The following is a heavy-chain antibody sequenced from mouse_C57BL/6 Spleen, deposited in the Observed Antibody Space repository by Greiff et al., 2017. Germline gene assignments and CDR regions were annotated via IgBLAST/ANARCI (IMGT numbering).Heavy chain of an antibody. CDR2: ISSGGSYT. V-gene: IGHV5-6*02. J-gene: IGHJ2*01. CDR1: GFTFSSYG. CDR3: ARAAFDY. Sequence: EVKLVESGGDLVKPGGSLKLSCAASGFTFSSYGMSWVRQTPDKRLEWVATISSGGSYTYYPDSVKGRFTISRDNAKNTLYLQMSSLKSEDTAMYYCARAAFDYWGQGTTLTVSS.